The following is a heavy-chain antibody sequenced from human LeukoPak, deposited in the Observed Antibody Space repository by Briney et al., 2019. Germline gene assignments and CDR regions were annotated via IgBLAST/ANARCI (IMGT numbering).Heavy chain of an antibody. CDR2: IKEDGSEK. V-gene: IGHV3-7*05. CDR3: ARYRLPDS. Sequence: GGSLRLSCVASGFTFSNYWMSWVREAPGKGLEWVANIKEDGSEKYYVDSVKGRFTISRDNAKNSLYLQMNSLRAEDTAVYYCARYRLPDSWGQGTLVTVSS. J-gene: IGHJ5*01. CDR1: GFTFSNYW. D-gene: IGHD4-11*01.